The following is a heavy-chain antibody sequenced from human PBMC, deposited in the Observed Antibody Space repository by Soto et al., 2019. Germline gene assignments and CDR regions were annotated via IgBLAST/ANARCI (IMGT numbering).Heavy chain of an antibody. V-gene: IGHV4-61*08. D-gene: IGHD3-3*01. CDR1: GGSISSGGYY. J-gene: IGHJ6*02. Sequence: SETLSLTCTVSGGSISSGGYYWSWIRQHPGKGLEWIGYIYYSGSTYYNPSLKSRVTISGDTSSNQFSLKLSSVTAADTAVYYCARGASYYDFWSGYYATRVGGMDVWGQGTTVTVSS. CDR2: IYYSGST. CDR3: ARGASYYDFWSGYYATRVGGMDV.